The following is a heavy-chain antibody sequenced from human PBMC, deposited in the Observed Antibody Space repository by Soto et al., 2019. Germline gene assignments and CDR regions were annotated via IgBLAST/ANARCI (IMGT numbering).Heavy chain of an antibody. J-gene: IGHJ6*01. Sequence: SETLYLTCNVSGGSITSYYWSWIRKPPGKGLEWNGYIFYSGSTNYNHSLKSRVTISVDTSKNQFSLKLSSVNAADTSVYYCSRYRGRGGYDYYCMYVWGQGTTLIVSS. CDR3: SRYRGRGGYDYYCMYV. D-gene: IGHD2-15*01. V-gene: IGHV4-59*01. CDR1: GGSITSYY. CDR2: IFYSGST.